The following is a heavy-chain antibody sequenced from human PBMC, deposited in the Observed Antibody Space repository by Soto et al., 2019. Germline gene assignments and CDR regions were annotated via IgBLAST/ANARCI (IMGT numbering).Heavy chain of an antibody. CDR2: ISSSGSTI. CDR3: ARDPGRSGWFDP. Sequence: GGSLGLCCAASGFTVSYYYMSGIRQAPGKGLEWVSYISSSGSTIYYADSVKGRFTISRDNAKNSLYLQMNSLRAEDTAVYYCARDPGRSGWFDPWGQGTLVTVSS. CDR1: GFTVSYYY. D-gene: IGHD3-10*01. J-gene: IGHJ5*02. V-gene: IGHV3-11*01.